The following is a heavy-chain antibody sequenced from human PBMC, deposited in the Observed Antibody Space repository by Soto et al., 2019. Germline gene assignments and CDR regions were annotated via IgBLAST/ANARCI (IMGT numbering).Heavy chain of an antibody. V-gene: IGHV3-30*18. CDR2: ISYDGSNK. CDR3: AKNDYYDSSGLLDY. J-gene: IGHJ4*02. CDR1: GFTFSSYG. Sequence: PGGSLRLSCAASGFTFSSYGRHWVRQAPGKGLEWVAVISYDGSNKYYADSVKGRFTISRDNSKNTLYLQMNSLRAEDTAVYYCAKNDYYDSSGLLDYWGQGTLVTVYS. D-gene: IGHD3-22*01.